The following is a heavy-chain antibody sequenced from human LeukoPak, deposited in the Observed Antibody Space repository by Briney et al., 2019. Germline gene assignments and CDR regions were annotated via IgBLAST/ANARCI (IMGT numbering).Heavy chain of an antibody. CDR3: ARNLAYNAFDI. CDR1: RFTFSSSW. Sequence: PGGSLRLSCAASRFTFSSSWMTWVRQPLGKGLEYVTNIKEDGSQKYYEDSVKGRFTISRDNVKNSLYLQMDSLRAEDTAVYFCARNLAYNAFDIWGQGTVVTVSS. CDR2: IKEDGSQK. V-gene: IGHV3-7*01. J-gene: IGHJ3*02. D-gene: IGHD1-1*01.